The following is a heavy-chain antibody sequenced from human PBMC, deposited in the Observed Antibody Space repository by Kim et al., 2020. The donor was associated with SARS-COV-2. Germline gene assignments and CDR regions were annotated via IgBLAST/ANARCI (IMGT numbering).Heavy chain of an antibody. V-gene: IGHV3-9*01. CDR2: ISWNSGIM. CDR3: AKDSGYRYYYYGLDV. CDR1: GFTFGDYA. Sequence: GGSLRLSCAASGFTFGDYAMHWVRQAPGKGLEWVSGISWNSGIMDYVDSVKGRFTISRDNAKNSLYLQMNSLRVEDTALYYCAKDSGYRYYYYGLDVWGQGTTVTVSS. J-gene: IGHJ6*02. D-gene: IGHD5-12*01.